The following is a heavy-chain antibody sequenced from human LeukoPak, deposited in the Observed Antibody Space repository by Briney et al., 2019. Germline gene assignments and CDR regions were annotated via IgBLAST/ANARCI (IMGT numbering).Heavy chain of an antibody. CDR2: INHSGST. CDR3: ARDRYFDWLEFDY. V-gene: IGHV4-34*01. D-gene: IGHD3-9*01. CDR1: GGSFSGYY. J-gene: IGHJ4*02. Sequence: PSETLSLTCAVYGGSFSGYYWSWIRQPPGKGLEGIGEINHSGSTNYNPSLKSRVTISVDTSKNQFSLKLSSVTAADTAVYYCARDRYFDWLEFDYWGQGTLVTVSS.